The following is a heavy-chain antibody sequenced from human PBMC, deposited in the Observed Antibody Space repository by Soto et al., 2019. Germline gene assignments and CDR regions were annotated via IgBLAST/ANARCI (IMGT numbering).Heavy chain of an antibody. D-gene: IGHD5-18*01. Sequence: QVQLVESEGGVVQPGTYLRLSCAASGFTFSTYSMHWVRQAPGKGLEWVAGVSYDGSKKHYAESVKGRFIIFRDNSKNTPHLEMNSLKAEDTAVYYCVKGSIHLWGRLGHWGQGTLVTVSS. J-gene: IGHJ4*02. CDR1: GFTFSTYS. CDR2: VSYDGSKK. V-gene: IGHV3-33*05. CDR3: VKGSIHLWGRLGH.